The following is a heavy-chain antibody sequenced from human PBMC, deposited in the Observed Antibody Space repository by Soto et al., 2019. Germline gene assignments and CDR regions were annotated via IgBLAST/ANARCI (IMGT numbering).Heavy chain of an antibody. CDR3: SSYSSGWYMDWFDP. J-gene: IGHJ5*02. CDR1: GFNFSGSA. Sequence: LRLSCTASGFNFSGSAMSWFRQAPGKGLEWVGFIRSKANGGTTEYAASVKGRFTISRDDSKSIAYLQMNSLKTEDTAVYYCSSYSSGWYMDWFDPWGLGTLVTVSS. D-gene: IGHD6-19*01. CDR2: IRSKANGGTT. V-gene: IGHV3-49*03.